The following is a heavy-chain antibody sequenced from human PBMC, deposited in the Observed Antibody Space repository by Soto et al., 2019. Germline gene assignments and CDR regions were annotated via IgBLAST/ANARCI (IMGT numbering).Heavy chain of an antibody. V-gene: IGHV4-4*07. Sequence: QVQLQESGPGVVEPSETLSLTCSVSGGSMNGFYWNWIRQPAGGGLEWIGRVYSSGRADYIPSLKSRITMSVDTSKNQFYLNLRFVTAADTAVYFCAKDNSGAADIWGHGTMVTVS. CDR2: VYSSGRA. D-gene: IGHD7-27*01. CDR3: AKDNSGAADI. J-gene: IGHJ3*02. CDR1: GGSMNGFY.